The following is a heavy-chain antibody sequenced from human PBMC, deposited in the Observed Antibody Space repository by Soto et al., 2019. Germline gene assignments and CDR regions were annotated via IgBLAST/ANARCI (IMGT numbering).Heavy chain of an antibody. CDR1: GGSISPYY. CDR2: IYYGGTT. V-gene: IGHV4-59*08. D-gene: IGHD2-2*01. CDR3: ARLGAHYQSLDP. Sequence: QVQLQESGPGLVKPSETLYLTCTVSGGSISPYYWTWIPQPPGKGLEFIGFIYYGGTTSYTPSLKSLATISLETSMSLTSLSLSSVTAADTAIYYCARLGAHYQSLDPWGPGTLVTFSA. J-gene: IGHJ5*02.